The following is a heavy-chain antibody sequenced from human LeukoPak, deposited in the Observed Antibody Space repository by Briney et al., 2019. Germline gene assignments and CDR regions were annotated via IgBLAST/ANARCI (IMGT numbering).Heavy chain of an antibody. V-gene: IGHV1-18*01. Sequence: GASVKVCCKASGYTFTSYGITWVRQAPGQGLEWMGWISTYNGDTNYAQNVQGRVTMSTDTSTSTAYMELRSSRSDDTAVYYCARGRGSTSRYWGQGTLVTVSS. D-gene: IGHD5-12*01. CDR3: ARGRGSTSRY. CDR1: GYTFTSYG. CDR2: ISTYNGDT. J-gene: IGHJ4*02.